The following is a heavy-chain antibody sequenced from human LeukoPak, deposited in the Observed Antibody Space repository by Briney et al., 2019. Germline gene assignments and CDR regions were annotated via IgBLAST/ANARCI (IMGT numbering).Heavy chain of an antibody. D-gene: IGHD6-13*01. V-gene: IGHV3-15*01. Sequence: GGSLRLSCAASGFTFSNAWMSWVRQAPGKGLEWVGRIKSKTDGGTTDYAAPVKGRFTISRDDSKNTLYLQMNSLKAEDTAVYYCTTDVLPIAAAGDPFDYWGQGTLVTVSS. J-gene: IGHJ4*02. CDR2: IKSKTDGGTT. CDR3: TTDVLPIAAAGDPFDY. CDR1: GFTFSNAW.